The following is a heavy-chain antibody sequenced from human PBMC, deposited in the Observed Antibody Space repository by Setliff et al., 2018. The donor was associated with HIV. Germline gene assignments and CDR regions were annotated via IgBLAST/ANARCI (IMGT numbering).Heavy chain of an antibody. J-gene: IGHJ4*02. D-gene: IGHD5-18*01. V-gene: IGHV1-2*02. CDR2: INPNSGGT. CDR3: ARTLPQYTNLFDY. CDR1: GYTFSDYG. Sequence: ASVKVSCKASGYTFSDYGISWVRQAPGQGLEWMGWINPNSGGTNYAQKFQGRVTMTRDTSISTAYMELSRLRSDDTAVYYCARTLPQYTNLFDYWGQGTLVTVSS.